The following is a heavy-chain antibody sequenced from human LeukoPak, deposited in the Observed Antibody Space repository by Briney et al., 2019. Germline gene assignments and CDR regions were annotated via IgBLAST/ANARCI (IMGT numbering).Heavy chain of an antibody. CDR1: GFTFSSYA. V-gene: IGHV3-64*01. D-gene: IGHD7-27*01. J-gene: IGHJ4*02. CDR3: ARDLTGTYSFDY. Sequence: PGGSLRLSCAASGFTFSSYAMHWVRQAPGKGLEYVSTISTNGGPTYYAISVKGRFTISRDNSKNTLYLQMGSLRAEDMAMYFCARDLTGTYSFDYWGQGTLVTVSS. CDR2: ISTNGGPT.